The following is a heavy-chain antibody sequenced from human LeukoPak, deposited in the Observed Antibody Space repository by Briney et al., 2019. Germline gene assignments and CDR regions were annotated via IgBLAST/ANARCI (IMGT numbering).Heavy chain of an antibody. CDR2: INDGGGSS. D-gene: IGHD4-17*01. CDR1: GFTLSSFA. V-gene: IGHV3-23*01. Sequence: PGGSLRLSCAASGFTLSSFALTWVRQAPGKGLEWVSGINDGGGSSYADSVKGRFTISRDNSKNTLYLQMNSLRAEDTAVYYCAKRGTTTEKYNDYGGQGTLVIVSS. J-gene: IGHJ4*02. CDR3: AKRGTTTEKYNDY.